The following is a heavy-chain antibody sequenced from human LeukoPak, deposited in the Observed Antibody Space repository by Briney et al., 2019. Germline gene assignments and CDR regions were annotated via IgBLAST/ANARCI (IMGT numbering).Heavy chain of an antibody. D-gene: IGHD2-2*01. CDR2: INHSGNT. Sequence: SSETLSLTCAVYGGSFSDYYWSWLRQPPGKGLEWIGEINHSGNTYYNQSLKSRVTVSVDTSKNQFSLKLDSVTAADTGVYYCARTVGIVVIPGVQEDAYFDNWGQGTLVTVSS. V-gene: IGHV4-34*01. CDR3: ARTVGIVVIPGVQEDAYFDN. J-gene: IGHJ4*02. CDR1: GGSFSDYY.